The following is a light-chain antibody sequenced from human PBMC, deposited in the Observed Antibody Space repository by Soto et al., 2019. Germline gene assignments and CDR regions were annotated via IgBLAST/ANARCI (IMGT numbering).Light chain of an antibody. J-gene: IGKJ2*01. CDR3: QQYGGSPPYT. CDR2: GAS. V-gene: IGKV3-20*01. CDR1: QSVSSTY. Sequence: EIVLTQSPGTLSLSPGDRATLSCRASQSVSSTYLAWYQQKPGQAPRLLIYGASSRATDIPDRFSGSGSGTDFPLTISRLEPEDFAVYYCQQYGGSPPYTFGQGTKLEIK.